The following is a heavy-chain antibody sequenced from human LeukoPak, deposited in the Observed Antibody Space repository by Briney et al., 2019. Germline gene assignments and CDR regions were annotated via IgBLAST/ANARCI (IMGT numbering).Heavy chain of an antibody. J-gene: IGHJ5*02. CDR1: GYSFTSYW. CDR2: IYPGDSDI. D-gene: IGHD6-13*01. V-gene: IGHV5-51*01. Sequence: GESLKISCKGSGYSFTSYWIGWVRQMPGKGLEWMGIIYPGDSDIRYSPSFQGQVTISADKSISTAYLQWSSLKASDTAMYYCARRIAAAGTAGNWFDPWGQGTLVTVSS. CDR3: ARRIAAAGTAGNWFDP.